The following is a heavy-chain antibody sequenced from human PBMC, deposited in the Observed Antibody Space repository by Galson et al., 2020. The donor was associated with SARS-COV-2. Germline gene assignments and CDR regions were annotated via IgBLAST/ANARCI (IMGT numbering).Heavy chain of an antibody. Sequence: SETLSLTCTVSGDSITGHYWTWIRQLPGKGLEWIGYIHYSGNTNYNPSLRGRLTISVDTSNNHFSLNLSSMTAADTGTYYCASGTIAARPAFDSWGQGSQVTVSS. CDR3: ASGTIAARPAFDS. J-gene: IGHJ4*02. CDR2: IHYSGNT. V-gene: IGHV4-59*08. D-gene: IGHD6-6*01. CDR1: GDSITGHY.